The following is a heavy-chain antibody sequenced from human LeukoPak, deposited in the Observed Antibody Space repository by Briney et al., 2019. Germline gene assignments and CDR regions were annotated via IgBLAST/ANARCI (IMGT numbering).Heavy chain of an antibody. CDR3: ARDSNVDGAFDI. CDR2: ISSSGSRI. J-gene: IGHJ3*02. Sequence: PGGSLRLSCAASGFTFSSYEMNWVCQAPGKGLEWVSYISSSGSRIYFADSVKGRFTISRDNAKNSLYLQMNSLRAEDTAVYYCARDSNVDGAFDIWGQGTMVTVSS. V-gene: IGHV3-48*03. CDR1: GFTFSSYE. D-gene: IGHD5-24*01.